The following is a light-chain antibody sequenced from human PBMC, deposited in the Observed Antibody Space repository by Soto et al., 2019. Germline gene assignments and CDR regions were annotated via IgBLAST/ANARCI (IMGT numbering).Light chain of an antibody. CDR2: KVS. V-gene: IGKV2-30*01. Sequence: QSLVYSDGNTYLNWFQQRPGQSPRRLIYKVSHRATGIPDRFSGSGSGADFTLTISRLEPEDFAVYYCQQYGGSPPIFGPGTKVDIK. J-gene: IGKJ3*01. CDR1: QSLVYSDGNTY. CDR3: QQYGGSPPI.